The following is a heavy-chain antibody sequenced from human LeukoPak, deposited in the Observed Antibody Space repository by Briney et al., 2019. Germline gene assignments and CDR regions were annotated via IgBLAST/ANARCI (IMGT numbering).Heavy chain of an antibody. Sequence: GGSLRLSCAASGFTFSSYAMSWVRQAPGKGLEWVSGISGSGGSTYYADSVKGRFTISRDNSMNTLYLQMDSLRAEDTAVYYCAIPDHVDAFDIWGQGTMVTVSS. CDR3: AIPDHVDAFDI. V-gene: IGHV3-23*01. J-gene: IGHJ3*02. D-gene: IGHD1-14*01. CDR2: ISGSGGST. CDR1: GFTFSSYA.